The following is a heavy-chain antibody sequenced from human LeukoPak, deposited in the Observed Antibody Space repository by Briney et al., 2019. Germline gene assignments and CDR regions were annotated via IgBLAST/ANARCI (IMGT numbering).Heavy chain of an antibody. Sequence: SETLSLTCAVSGYSISSGYYWGWIRQPPVKGLEWIGSIYHSGSTYYNPSLKSRVTISVDTSKNQFSLKLSSVTAADTAVYYCVRIGGFCGFGELCLDYWGQGTLVTVSS. J-gene: IGHJ4*02. CDR1: GYSISSGYY. V-gene: IGHV4-38-2*01. CDR3: VRIGGFCGFGELCLDY. D-gene: IGHD3-10*01. CDR2: IYHSGST.